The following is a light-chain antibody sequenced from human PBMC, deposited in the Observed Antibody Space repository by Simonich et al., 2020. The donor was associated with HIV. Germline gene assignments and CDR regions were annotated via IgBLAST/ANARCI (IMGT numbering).Light chain of an antibody. CDR3: QQYYSTPFT. V-gene: IGKV4-1*01. CDR1: QSVLYSSNNKNY. J-gene: IGKJ3*01. CDR2: LAS. Sequence: DIVMTQSPDSLAVSLGERATINCKSSQSVLYSSNNKNYLAWYQQKPGQPPKLIIYLASTRESGVPDRFSGSGSGTDFTLTISSLQAEDVAVYYCQQYYSTPFTFGPGTKVDIK.